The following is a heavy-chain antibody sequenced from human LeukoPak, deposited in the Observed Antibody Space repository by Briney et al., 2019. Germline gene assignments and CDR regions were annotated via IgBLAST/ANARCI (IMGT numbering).Heavy chain of an antibody. Sequence: ASVKVSCKTSGYTFTNYYIHWVRQAPGQGLDWMGIINPSTGSTNYAQKFQGRVTMTRDTSTSTAYMELRSLRSDDTAVYYCAITPEYSSSWYGGFVDYWGQGTLVTVSS. V-gene: IGHV1-46*01. D-gene: IGHD6-13*01. CDR3: AITPEYSSSWYGGFVDY. J-gene: IGHJ4*02. CDR2: INPSTGST. CDR1: GYTFTNYY.